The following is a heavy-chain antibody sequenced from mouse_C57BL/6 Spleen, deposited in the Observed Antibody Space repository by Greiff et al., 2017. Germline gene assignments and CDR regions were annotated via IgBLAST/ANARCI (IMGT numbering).Heavy chain of an antibody. J-gene: IGHJ3*01. D-gene: IGHD2-4*01. V-gene: IGHV1-53*01. CDR1: GYTFTSYW. CDR2: INPSNGGT. Sequence: QVQLQQPGTELVKPGASVKLSCKASGYTFTSYWMHWVKQRPGQGLEWIGNINPSNGGTNYNEKFKSKATLTVNKSSSTAYVQLSSLTSEDSAVYYYARRRPIYYDYDNGFAYWGQGTLVTVSA. CDR3: ARRRPIYYDYDNGFAY.